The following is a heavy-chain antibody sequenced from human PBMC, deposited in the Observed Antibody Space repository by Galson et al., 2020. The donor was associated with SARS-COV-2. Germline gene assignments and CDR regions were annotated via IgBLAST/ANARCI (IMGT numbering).Heavy chain of an antibody. CDR3: ARSPGYSSSFDF. V-gene: IGHV3-74*01. Sequence: GSLRLSCAASGITISSYWMYWVRQAPGKGLVWVSRIKSDSDGSSTIYADSVKGRFTISRDNAKNTLYLQMTSLRAEDTAVYYCARSPGYSSSFDFWGQGTLVTVSS. J-gene: IGHJ4*02. D-gene: IGHD6-19*01. CDR1: GITISSYW. CDR2: IKSDSDGSST.